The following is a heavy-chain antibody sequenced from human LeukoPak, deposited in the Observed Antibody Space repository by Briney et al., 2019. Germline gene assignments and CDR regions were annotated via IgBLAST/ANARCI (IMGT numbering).Heavy chain of an antibody. CDR2: ISSRGDDT. CDR1: GFTFSTLA. J-gene: IGHJ4*02. D-gene: IGHD2-21*02. Sequence: GGSLRLSCTASGFTFSTLAVSWVRQAPGKGLEWVSSISSRGDDTTYADSVKGRFTISRDNSKNTLYLQLNSLRVDDAAIYYCAKHRRSTLVTAYFDSWGQGTLVTVSS. CDR3: AKHRRSTLVTAYFDS. V-gene: IGHV3-23*01.